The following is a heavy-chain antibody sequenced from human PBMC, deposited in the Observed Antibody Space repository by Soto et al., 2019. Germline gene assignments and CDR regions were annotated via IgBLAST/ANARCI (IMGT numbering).Heavy chain of an antibody. CDR3: SGSYHYFDY. CDR2: ISYDGSNK. J-gene: IGHJ4*02. CDR1: GFTFSNYG. V-gene: IGHV3-30*03. Sequence: QVQLVESGGGVVQPGRSLRLSCAASGFTFSNYGLHWVRQAPGKGLEWVALISYDGSNKYYVDSVKGRFTISRDNSKNTLYLQMNSPRAEDTAVYYCSGSYHYFDYWGQGTLVTVSS. D-gene: IGHD1-26*01.